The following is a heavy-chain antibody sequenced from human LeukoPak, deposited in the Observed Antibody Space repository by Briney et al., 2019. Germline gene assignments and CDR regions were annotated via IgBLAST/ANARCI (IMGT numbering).Heavy chain of an antibody. D-gene: IGHD3-3*01. Sequence: GGSLRLSCAASGFTFSSYSMNWVRHAPGQGLVWVSRIKGDGISTNYADSVKGRFTISRDIAKNTLYLQMNSLRAEDTGVYYCAKDHYWSIDYWGRGTLVTVSS. CDR3: AKDHYWSIDY. CDR2: IKGDGIST. V-gene: IGHV3-74*01. CDR1: GFTFSSYS. J-gene: IGHJ4*02.